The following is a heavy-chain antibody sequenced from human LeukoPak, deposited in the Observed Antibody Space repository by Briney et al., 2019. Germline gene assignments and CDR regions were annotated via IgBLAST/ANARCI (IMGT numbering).Heavy chain of an antibody. J-gene: IGHJ4*02. CDR3: ARELHSSGYPYFDY. CDR1: GFTFSSYG. Sequence: GGSLRLSCAASGFTFSSYGMHWVRQAPGKGLEWVTFIQYDGSNKYYADSVKGRFTISRDNSKNTVYLQMNSLRTEDTAVYYYARELHSSGYPYFDYWGQGTLVTVSS. V-gene: IGHV3-30*02. D-gene: IGHD3-22*01. CDR2: IQYDGSNK.